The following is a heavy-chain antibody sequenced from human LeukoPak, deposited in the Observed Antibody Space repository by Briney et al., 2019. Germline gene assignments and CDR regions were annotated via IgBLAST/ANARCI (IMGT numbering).Heavy chain of an antibody. Sequence: ASVKVSCKASGYTFTGYYMHWVRRAPGQGLEWMGWINPNSGGTNYAQKFQGWVTMTRDTSISTAYMELSRLRSDDTAVYYCARGEGRGISTIYYYGMDVWGQGTTVTVSS. V-gene: IGHV1-2*04. CDR2: INPNSGGT. CDR3: ARGEGRGISTIYYYGMDV. D-gene: IGHD1-1*01. CDR1: GYTFTGYY. J-gene: IGHJ6*02.